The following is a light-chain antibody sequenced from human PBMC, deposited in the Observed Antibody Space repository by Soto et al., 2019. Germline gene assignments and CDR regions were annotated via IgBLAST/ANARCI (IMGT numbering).Light chain of an antibody. J-gene: IGKJ4*01. CDR1: QTITSTY. Sequence: EIVLTQSPGTLSLSPGERATLSCRASQTITSTYVAWVQQTNGQAPRLLIYGASSRDTGIPDRFSGSGSGTDCTLPISRLEPEDFEVYYCQQYSIYPLTFGGGTKVDIK. CDR3: QQYSIYPLT. V-gene: IGKV3-20*01. CDR2: GAS.